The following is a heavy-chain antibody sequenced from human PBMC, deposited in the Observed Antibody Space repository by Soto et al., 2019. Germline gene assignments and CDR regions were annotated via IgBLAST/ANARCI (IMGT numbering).Heavy chain of an antibody. J-gene: IGHJ4*02. CDR3: AKALRGSGRDYRTVFDY. CDR1: GFTFDDDA. Sequence: PGGSLRLSCAASGFTFDDDAMHWVRQAPGKGLEWVSGISWNTGSIGYADSVKGRFTISRDNAKNSLYLEMNSLRAEDTALYYCAKALRGSGRDYRTVFDYWGQGTLVTVSS. D-gene: IGHD3-10*02. V-gene: IGHV3-9*01. CDR2: ISWNTGSI.